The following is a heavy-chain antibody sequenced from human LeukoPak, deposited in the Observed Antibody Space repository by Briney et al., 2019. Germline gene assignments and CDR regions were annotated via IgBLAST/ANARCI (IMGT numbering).Heavy chain of an antibody. CDR1: GDSISSTSYF. CDR3: ARRGYSSGWYLIGFDY. Sequence: PSETLSLTCTVSGDSISSTSYFWGWIRQPPGKGLEWIGSIYYSGSTYYNPSLKSRVTISVDTSKNQFSLKLSSVTAADTAVYYCARRGYSSGWYLIGFDYWGQGTLVTVSS. V-gene: IGHV4-39*01. D-gene: IGHD6-19*01. CDR2: IYYSGST. J-gene: IGHJ4*02.